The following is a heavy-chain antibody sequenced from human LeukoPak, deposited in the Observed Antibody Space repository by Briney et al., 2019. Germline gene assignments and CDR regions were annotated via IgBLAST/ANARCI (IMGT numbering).Heavy chain of an antibody. CDR2: IYPGDSYT. CDR3: ARRDGSGPYDY. V-gene: IGHV5-51*01. J-gene: IGHJ4*02. Sequence: GESLQISCQGSGYSFTSFWIGWVRAMPGKGLEWMGIIYPGDSYTIYSPSFQGQVTMSADKSISTAYLQWSSLKASDTAMYYCARRDGSGPYDYWGQGTLVNVSS. D-gene: IGHD3-10*01. CDR1: GYSFTSFW.